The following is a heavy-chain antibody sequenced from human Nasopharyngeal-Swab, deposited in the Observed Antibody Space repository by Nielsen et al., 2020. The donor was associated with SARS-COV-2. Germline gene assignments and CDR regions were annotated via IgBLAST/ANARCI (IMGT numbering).Heavy chain of an antibody. CDR1: GFTFNNYN. CDR2: ISSSSSYI. V-gene: IGHV3-21*01. D-gene: IGHD3-3*01. J-gene: IGHJ6*02. CDR3: ARDGLDYDFWSAHFMDV. Sequence: GGSLRLSCAASGFTFNNYNFSWVRQAPGKGLEWVSSISSSSSYIYYADSVKGRFTISRDNAKNSLYLQMNSLRAEDTAVYYCARDGLDYDFWSAHFMDVWGQGTTVTVSS.